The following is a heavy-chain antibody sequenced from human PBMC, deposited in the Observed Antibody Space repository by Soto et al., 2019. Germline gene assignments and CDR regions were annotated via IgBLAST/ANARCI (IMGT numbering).Heavy chain of an antibody. CDR2: IRGSGGST. D-gene: IGHD2-15*01. V-gene: IGHV3-23*01. CDR3: AKDQYDRYCSGGSCYPGFDY. J-gene: IGHJ4*02. Sequence: GGSLRLSCAASGFTFSSYAMSWVRQAPGKGLEWVSAIRGSGGSTYYADSVKGGLTISRDNSKNTMYLQMNSLTAEDTAVYYCAKDQYDRYCSGGSCYPGFDYWGQGTLVTVSS. CDR1: GFTFSSYA.